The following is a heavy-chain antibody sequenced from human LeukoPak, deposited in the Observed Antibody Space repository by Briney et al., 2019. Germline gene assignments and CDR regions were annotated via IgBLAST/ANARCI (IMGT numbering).Heavy chain of an antibody. J-gene: IGHJ4*02. CDR2: ISSSSSYI. CDR1: GFTFSSYS. V-gene: IGHV3-21*01. CDR3: AREPGGSGSYSFLDY. D-gene: IGHD3-10*01. Sequence: GGSLRLSCAASGFTFSSYSMNWVRQAPGKGLGWVSSISSSSSYIYYADSVKGRFTISRDNAKNSLYLQMNSLRAEDTAVYYCAREPGGSGSYSFLDYWGQGTLVTVSS.